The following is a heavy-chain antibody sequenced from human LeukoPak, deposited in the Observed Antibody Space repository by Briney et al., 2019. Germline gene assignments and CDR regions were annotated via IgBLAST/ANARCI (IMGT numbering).Heavy chain of an antibody. D-gene: IGHD3-22*01. CDR3: GRHPRDQSGYYTTVGY. CDR2: IYHTGST. Sequence: PSETLSLTCSVSGDSINTKTYYWGWIRQSPGTGLEWIGSIYHTGSTYYKSSLESRVSISVDTAKNQFSLTLSSVTAEDTAVYYCGRHPRDQSGYYTTVGYWGQGILVTVSS. J-gene: IGHJ4*02. V-gene: IGHV4-39*01. CDR1: GDSINTKTYY.